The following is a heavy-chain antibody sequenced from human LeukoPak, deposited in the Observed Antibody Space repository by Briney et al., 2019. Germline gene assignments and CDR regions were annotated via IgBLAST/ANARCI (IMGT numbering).Heavy chain of an antibody. CDR2: INHSGST. V-gene: IGHV4-4*02. CDR1: GASISSSNW. Sequence: SGTLSLTCAVSGASISSSNWWSWVRQPPGKGLEWFGVINHSGSTNYNPSLKSRVTISVDTAKNQFSLKLSSVTAADTAVYYCARSPDYYDSSGYYFDYWGQGTLVTVSS. D-gene: IGHD3-22*01. CDR3: ARSPDYYDSSGYYFDY. J-gene: IGHJ4*02.